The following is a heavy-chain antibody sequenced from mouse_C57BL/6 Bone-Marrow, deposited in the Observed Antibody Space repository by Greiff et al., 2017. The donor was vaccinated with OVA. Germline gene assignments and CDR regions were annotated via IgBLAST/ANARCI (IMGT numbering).Heavy chain of an antibody. CDR1: GYTFTSYW. D-gene: IGHD2-3*01. CDR3: ALDGYVGWFAY. CDR2: IDPSDSYT. V-gene: IGHV1-69*01. J-gene: IGHJ3*01. Sequence: QVQLQQPGAELVMPGASVKLSCKASGYTFTSYWMHWVKQRPGQGLEWIGEIDPSDSYTNYNQKFKGKSTLTVDKSSSTAYMQLSSLTSEDSAVYYCALDGYVGWFAYWGQGTLVTVSA.